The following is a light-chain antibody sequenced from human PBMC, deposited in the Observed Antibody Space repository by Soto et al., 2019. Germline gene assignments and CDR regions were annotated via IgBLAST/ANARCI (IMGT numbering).Light chain of an antibody. CDR1: SSNIGSNT. Sequence: QSVLTQPPSASGTPGQRVTISCSGSSSNIGSNTVNWYQQLPGTAPKLLIYSNNQQPSGVPDRFSCSKSGTAASLAISGLQSEDEAEYYCAAWDDSLNGHVVFGGGTKLTVL. CDR2: SNN. V-gene: IGLV1-44*01. CDR3: AAWDDSLNGHVV. J-gene: IGLJ2*01.